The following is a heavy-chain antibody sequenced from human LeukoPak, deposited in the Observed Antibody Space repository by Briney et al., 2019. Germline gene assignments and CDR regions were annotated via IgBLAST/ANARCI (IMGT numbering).Heavy chain of an antibody. D-gene: IGHD4-11*01. CDR3: ARERGPDITYSNYRFDY. V-gene: IGHV4-30-2*01. CDR2: IYHSGST. CDR1: GGSISSGGYY. J-gene: IGHJ4*02. Sequence: PSETLSLTCTVSGGSISSGGYYWSWIRQPPGKGLEWIGYIYHSGSTYYNPSLKSRVTISVDRSKNQFSLKLSSVTAADTAVYYCARERGPDITYSNYRFDYWGQGTLVTVSS.